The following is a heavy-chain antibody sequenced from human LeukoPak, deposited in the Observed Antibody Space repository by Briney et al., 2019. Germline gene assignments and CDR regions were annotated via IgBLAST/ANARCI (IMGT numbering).Heavy chain of an antibody. CDR3: ARLVPPGWFDP. CDR1: GGSISSYY. J-gene: IGHJ5*02. CDR2: IYYSGST. Sequence: SETLSLTCTVSGGSISSYYWSWIRQPPGKGLEWIGYIYYSGSTDYNPSLKSRVTISVDTSKNQFSLKLTSVTAADTAVYYCARLVPPGWFDPWGQGTLVTVSS. V-gene: IGHV4-59*08.